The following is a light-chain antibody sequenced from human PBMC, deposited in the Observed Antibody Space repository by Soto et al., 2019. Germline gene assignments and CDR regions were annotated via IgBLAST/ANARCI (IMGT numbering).Light chain of an antibody. CDR1: QDISNY. J-gene: IGKJ5*01. CDR2: DAS. V-gene: IGKV1-33*01. CDR3: QRYDDFPLT. Sequence: DIEMTQSPSSLSASVGDRVTITCQASQDISNYLNWYQQKTWRAPKLLIYDASHLESGLSSRFSRSRSGTDFSLTINSLQHDDFATYYCQRYDDFPLTFGQGTRLE.